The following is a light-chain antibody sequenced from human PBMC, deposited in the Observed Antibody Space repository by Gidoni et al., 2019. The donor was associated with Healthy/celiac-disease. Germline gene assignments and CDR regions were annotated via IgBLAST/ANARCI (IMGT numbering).Light chain of an antibody. CDR2: AAS. CDR1: QSISSY. J-gene: IGKJ1*01. V-gene: IGKV1-39*01. Sequence: DIQMTQSPSSLSASVGDRVTITCRASQSISSYLNWYQQKPGKAPKLLIDAASSLQSGVPSRFSGSGSGTDLTLTISSLQPEDFATYYCQQSYRTPRTFXXXTKVEIK. CDR3: QQSYRTPRT.